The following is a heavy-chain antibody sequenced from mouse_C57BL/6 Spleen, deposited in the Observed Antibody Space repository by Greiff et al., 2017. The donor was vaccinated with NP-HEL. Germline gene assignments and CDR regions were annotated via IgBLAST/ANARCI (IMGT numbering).Heavy chain of an antibody. J-gene: IGHJ1*03. V-gene: IGHV5-4*01. Sequence: EVQRVESGGGLVKPGGSLKLSCAASGFTFSSYAMSWVRQTPEKRLEWVATISDGGSYTYYPDNVKGRFTISRDNAKNTMYLQMSHLKSEDTAMYYCARDDGVYDYHWYCDVWGTGTTVTVSS. CDR3: ARDDGVYDYHWYCDV. CDR2: ISDGGSYT. D-gene: IGHD2-4*01. CDR1: GFTFSSYA.